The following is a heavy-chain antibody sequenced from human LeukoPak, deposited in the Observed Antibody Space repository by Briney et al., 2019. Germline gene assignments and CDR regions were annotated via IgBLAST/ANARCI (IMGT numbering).Heavy chain of an antibody. J-gene: IGHJ4*02. CDR2: IIPILGIA. CDR3: AREGPTVTAY. Sequence: SVKVYCKASGGTFSSYAISWVRQAPGQGLEWMGRIIPILGIANYAQKFQGRVTITADKSTSTAYMELSSLRSEDTAVYYCAREGPTVTAYWGQGTLVTVSS. CDR1: GGTFSSYA. V-gene: IGHV1-69*04. D-gene: IGHD4-11*01.